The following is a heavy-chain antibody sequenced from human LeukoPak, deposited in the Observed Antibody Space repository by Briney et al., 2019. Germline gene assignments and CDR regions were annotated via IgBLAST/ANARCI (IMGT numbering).Heavy chain of an antibody. CDR1: GGSISSYY. CDR2: IYYSGST. D-gene: IGHD3-16*01. J-gene: IGHJ4*02. CDR3: ARFLGAVKGSPYYFDY. V-gene: IGHV4-59*01. Sequence: SETLSLTCTVSGGSISSYYWSWIRQPPGKGLEWIGYIYYSGSTNYNPSLKSRVTISVDTSKNQFSLKLSSVAAADTAVYYCARFLGAVKGSPYYFDYWGQGTLVTVSS.